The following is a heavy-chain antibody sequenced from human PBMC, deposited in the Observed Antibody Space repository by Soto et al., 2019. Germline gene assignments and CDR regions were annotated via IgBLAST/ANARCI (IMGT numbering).Heavy chain of an antibody. CDR3: ARVHRVGYCSGGSCYWEWFDP. Sequence: QVQLQESGPGLVKPSQTLSLTCTVSGGSISSGGYYWSWIRQHPGKGLEWIGYIYYSGSTYYNPSLKSRVTISGDTSKNQFPLKLSSVTAADTAVYYCARVHRVGYCSGGSCYWEWFDPWGQGTLVTVSS. CDR1: GGSISSGGYY. CDR2: IYYSGST. D-gene: IGHD2-15*01. V-gene: IGHV4-31*03. J-gene: IGHJ5*02.